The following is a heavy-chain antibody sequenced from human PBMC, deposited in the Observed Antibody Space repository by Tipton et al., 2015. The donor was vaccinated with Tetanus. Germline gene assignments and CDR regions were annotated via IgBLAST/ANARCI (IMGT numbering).Heavy chain of an antibody. CDR3: AKGGYSGFDYSEGFDY. CDR1: GFTFSSYG. Sequence: SLRLSCAASGFTFSSYGMHWVRQAPGKGLEWVAVILSYGGSGYYADSVRGRFTISRDNSKNTLYLQMNSLRAEDTAVYYCAKGGYSGFDYSEGFDYWGQGALVAVSS. V-gene: IGHV3-30*18. J-gene: IGHJ4*02. D-gene: IGHD5-12*01. CDR2: ILSYGGSG.